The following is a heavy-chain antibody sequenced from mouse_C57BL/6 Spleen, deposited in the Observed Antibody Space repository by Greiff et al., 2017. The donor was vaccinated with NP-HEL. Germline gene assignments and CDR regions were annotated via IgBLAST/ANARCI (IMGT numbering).Heavy chain of an antibody. D-gene: IGHD2-1*01. Sequence: DVQLQESGPGLVKPSQSLSLTCSVTGYSITSGYYWNWIRQFPGNKLEWMGYISYDGSNNYNPSLKNRISITRDTSKNQFFLKLNSVTTEDTATYYCARRGGNYAYFDVWGTGTTVTVSS. CDR3: ARRGGNYAYFDV. V-gene: IGHV3-6*01. CDR2: ISYDGSN. CDR1: GYSITSGYY. J-gene: IGHJ1*03.